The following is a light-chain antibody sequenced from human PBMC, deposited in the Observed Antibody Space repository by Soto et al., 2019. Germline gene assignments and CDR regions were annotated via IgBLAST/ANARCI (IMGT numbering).Light chain of an antibody. Sequence: EIVMTQSPATLSVSPGERATLSCRASQSVSNNVAWYRQKPGQAPRLLIYGASTRATGIPARFSGGGSGTEFTVTTSSLQAEDFAVDYGEHYNSWPRTCGEGTEVEIK. J-gene: IGKJ1*01. V-gene: IGKV3-15*01. CDR3: EHYNSWPRT. CDR2: GAS. CDR1: QSVSNN.